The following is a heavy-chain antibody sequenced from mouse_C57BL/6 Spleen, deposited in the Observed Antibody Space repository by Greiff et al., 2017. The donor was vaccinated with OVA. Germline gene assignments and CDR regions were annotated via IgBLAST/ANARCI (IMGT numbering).Heavy chain of an antibody. CDR1: GFTFSDYG. CDR2: ISSGSSTI. CDR3: ARHYGSSGFAY. J-gene: IGHJ3*01. Sequence: DVKLVESGGGLVKPGGSLKLSCAASGFTFSDYGMHWVRQAPEKGLEWVAYISSGSSTIYYADTVKGRFTISRDNAKNTLFLQMTSLRSEDTAMYYCARHYGSSGFAYWGQGTLVTVSA. D-gene: IGHD1-1*01. V-gene: IGHV5-17*01.